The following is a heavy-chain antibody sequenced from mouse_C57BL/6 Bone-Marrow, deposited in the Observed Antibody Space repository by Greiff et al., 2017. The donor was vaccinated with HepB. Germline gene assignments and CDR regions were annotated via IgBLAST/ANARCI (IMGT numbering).Heavy chain of an antibody. CDR2: IHPNSGST. CDR3: ARWNYGSSPYWYFDV. CDR1: GYTFTSYW. J-gene: IGHJ1*03. D-gene: IGHD1-1*01. V-gene: IGHV1-64*01. Sequence: VQLQESGAELVKPGASVKLSCKASGYTFTSYWMHWVKQRPGQGLEWIGMIHPNSGSTNYNEKFKSKATLTVDKSSSTAYMQLSSLTSEDSAVYYCARWNYGSSPYWYFDVWGTGTTVTVSS.